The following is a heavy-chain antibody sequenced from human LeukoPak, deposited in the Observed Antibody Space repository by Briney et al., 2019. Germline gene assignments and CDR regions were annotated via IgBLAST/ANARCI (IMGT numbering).Heavy chain of an antibody. CDR3: AKDPAAAGTAELFQH. Sequence: PGGSLRLSCAASGFTFSNYAMTWVRPAAGKGLEWVSAMSASRGRSYYADYVTGRLTISKDNPKNTLYQQLSSRQADDTAVYYCAKDPAAAGTAELFQHWGQGTLVTVSS. D-gene: IGHD6-13*01. J-gene: IGHJ1*01. V-gene: IGHV3-23*01. CDR1: GFTFSNYA. CDR2: MSASRGRS.